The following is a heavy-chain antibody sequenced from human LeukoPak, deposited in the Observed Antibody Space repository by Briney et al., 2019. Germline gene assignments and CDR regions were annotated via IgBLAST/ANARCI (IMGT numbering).Heavy chain of an antibody. CDR1: GFTFSSYD. Sequence: GGSLRLSCAASGFTFSSYDMHWVRQATGKGLEWVSAIGTAGDTYYPGSVKGRFTISRENAKNSLYLQMNSLRAEDTAVYYCARDRSYYGSGSYSYYYYYGMDVWGQGTTVTVSS. CDR2: IGTAGDT. V-gene: IGHV3-13*01. J-gene: IGHJ6*02. CDR3: ARDRSYYGSGSYSYYYYYGMDV. D-gene: IGHD3-10*01.